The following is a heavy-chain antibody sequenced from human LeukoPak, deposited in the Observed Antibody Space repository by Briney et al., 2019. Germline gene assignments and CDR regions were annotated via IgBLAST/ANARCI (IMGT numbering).Heavy chain of an antibody. J-gene: IGHJ4*02. Sequence: SVKVSCKASGGTFSSYAISWVRQAPGQGLEWMGGIIPIFGTANYAQKFQGRVTITADESTSTAYMELSSLRSEDTAVYYCARGITMVRGVNLFDYWGQGTLVTVSS. CDR2: IIPIFGTA. D-gene: IGHD3-10*01. CDR1: GGTFSSYA. CDR3: ARGITMVRGVNLFDY. V-gene: IGHV1-69*13.